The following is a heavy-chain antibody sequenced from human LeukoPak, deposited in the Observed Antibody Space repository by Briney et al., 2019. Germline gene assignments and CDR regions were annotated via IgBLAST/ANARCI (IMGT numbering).Heavy chain of an antibody. Sequence: SETLSLTCTVSSDSISSYYWSWIRQPPGKGLEWIGYIRYSGSTNYNPSLKSRVTISVDTSKNQFSLKLSSVTAADTAVYYCARGRGGYSYADDAFDIWGQGTVVTVSS. CDR3: ARGRGGYSYADDAFDI. CDR2: IRYSGST. CDR1: SDSISSYY. V-gene: IGHV4-59*01. D-gene: IGHD5-18*01. J-gene: IGHJ3*02.